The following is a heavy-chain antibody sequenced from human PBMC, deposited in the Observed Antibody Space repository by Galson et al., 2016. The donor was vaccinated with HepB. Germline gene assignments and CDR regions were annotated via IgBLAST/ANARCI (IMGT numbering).Heavy chain of an antibody. Sequence: SLRLSCAASGFTVSNNYMNWVRQAPGKGLEWVSTLYGAGDTYYADSVKGRFIISRDNSKNTLYLQMNNVRPEDTALYYCAKEKDTSGWLYYFDSWGQGALVTVSS. J-gene: IGHJ4*02. V-gene: IGHV3-53*05. CDR1: GFTVSNNY. CDR2: LYGAGDT. D-gene: IGHD6-19*01. CDR3: AKEKDTSGWLYYFDS.